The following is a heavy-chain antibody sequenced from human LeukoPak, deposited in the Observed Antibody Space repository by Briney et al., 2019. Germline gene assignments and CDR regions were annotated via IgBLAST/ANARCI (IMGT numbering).Heavy chain of an antibody. V-gene: IGHV4-39*01. CDR2: IYYSGST. D-gene: IGHD3-10*01. CDR1: GGSISSSSYY. CDR3: ARHAGSGEPLDY. Sequence: PSETLSLTCTVSGGSISSSSYYWGWIRQPPGKGLEWIGSIYYSGSTYYNPSLKSRVTISVDTSKNQFSLKLSSVTAADTAVYYCARHAGSGEPLDYWGQGTLVTVSS. J-gene: IGHJ4*02.